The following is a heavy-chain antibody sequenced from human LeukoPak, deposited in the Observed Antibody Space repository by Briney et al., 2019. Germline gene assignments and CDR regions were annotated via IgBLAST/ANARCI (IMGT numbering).Heavy chain of an antibody. Sequence: SETLSLTCTGSGGSINSYYWSWIPQPPGQGLVGIGYIYYSGSTNYHPSLKSRVTISVDTSKNQFSLKLSSVTAADTAVYYCARDRDFWSGIDYWGQGTLVTVSS. CDR1: GGSINSYY. J-gene: IGHJ4*02. D-gene: IGHD3-3*01. V-gene: IGHV4-59*01. CDR3: ARDRDFWSGIDY. CDR2: IYYSGST.